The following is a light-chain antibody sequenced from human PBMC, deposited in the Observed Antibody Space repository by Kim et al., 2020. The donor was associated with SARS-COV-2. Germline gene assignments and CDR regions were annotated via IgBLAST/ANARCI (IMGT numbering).Light chain of an antibody. CDR3: QQYNNWPYT. CDR1: QSVSSN. V-gene: IGKV3-15*01. Sequence: EIVMTQSPATLSVSPRERATLSCRASQSVSSNLAWYQQKPGQAPRLLIYGASTGATGIPARFSGSGSGTEFTLTISSLQSEDFAVYYCQQYNNWPYTFGQGTKLEIK. J-gene: IGKJ2*01. CDR2: GAS.